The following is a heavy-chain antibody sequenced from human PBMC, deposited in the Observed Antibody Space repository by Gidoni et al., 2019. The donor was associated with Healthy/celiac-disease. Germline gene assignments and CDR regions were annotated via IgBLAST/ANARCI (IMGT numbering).Heavy chain of an antibody. Sequence: QMQLVQSGPEVKKPGTSVKVSCKASGFTFTSSAVQWVRQARGQRLEWIGWIVVGSGNTNYAQKFQERVTITRDMSTSTAYMELSSLRSEDTAVYYCAATQSIAVAGVYYYGMDVWGQGTTVTVSS. V-gene: IGHV1-58*01. J-gene: IGHJ6*02. CDR2: IVVGSGNT. CDR3: AATQSIAVAGVYYYGMDV. D-gene: IGHD6-19*01. CDR1: GFTFTSSA.